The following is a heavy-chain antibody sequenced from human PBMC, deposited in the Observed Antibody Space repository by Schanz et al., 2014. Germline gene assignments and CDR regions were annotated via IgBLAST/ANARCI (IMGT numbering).Heavy chain of an antibody. Sequence: EVQLVESGGGLIQPGGSLRLSCAVSGFTVNTNYMSWVRQAPGKGLEWISSLYINAGSTRYADSVKGRFFISRDSSKNTLFLQMNSLRADDTAIYFCARDEGRDGYNLAFDVGGQGTLVTVSS. J-gene: IGHJ3*01. V-gene: IGHV3-53*01. CDR2: LYINAGST. CDR1: GFTVNTNY. CDR3: ARDEGRDGYNLAFDV. D-gene: IGHD2-21*01.